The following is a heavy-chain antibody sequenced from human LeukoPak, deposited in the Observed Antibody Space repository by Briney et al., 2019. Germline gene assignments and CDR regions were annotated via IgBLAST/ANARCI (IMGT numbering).Heavy chain of an antibody. CDR2: IYYSGST. D-gene: IGHD6-19*01. CDR1: GGSISSYY. V-gene: IGHV4-59*01. CDR3: ARDRSGWAGYFDY. J-gene: IGHJ4*02. Sequence: SETLSLTCTVSGGSISSYYWSWIRQPPGKGLEWIGYIYYSGSTNYNPSLKSRVTISVDTSKNQFSLNLSSVTAADTAVYFCARDRSGWAGYFDYWGQGTLVTVPS.